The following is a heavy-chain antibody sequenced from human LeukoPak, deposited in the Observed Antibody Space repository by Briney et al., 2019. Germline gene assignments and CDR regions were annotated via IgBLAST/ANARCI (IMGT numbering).Heavy chain of an antibody. V-gene: IGHV1-2*02. CDR2: INPNSGGT. CDR3: ARSITGTTTWWYYYGMDV. CDR1: GYTFTGYY. D-gene: IGHD1-20*01. Sequence: ASVKVSCKASGYTFTGYYMHCVRQAPGQGLEWMGWINPNSGGTNYAQKFQGRVTMTRDTSISTAYMELSRLRSDDTAVYYCARSITGTTTWWYYYGMDVWGQGTTVTVSS. J-gene: IGHJ6*02.